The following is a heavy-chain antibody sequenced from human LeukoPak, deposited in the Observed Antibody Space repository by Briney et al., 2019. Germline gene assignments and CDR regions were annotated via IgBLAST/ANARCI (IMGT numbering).Heavy chain of an antibody. J-gene: IGHJ4*02. CDR1: GFTFSSYW. CDR3: ARAFSGELGDFDY. V-gene: IGHV3-7*01. CDR2: KRQDGSEK. Sequence: GGSLRLSCAASGFTFSSYWMSWVRQAPGKGLEWVANKRQDGSEKYYVDSVKVRFTISRYNAKNSLYLQMNSLRAEDTAVYYCARAFSGELGDFDYLGQGTLVTVSS. D-gene: IGHD1-26*01.